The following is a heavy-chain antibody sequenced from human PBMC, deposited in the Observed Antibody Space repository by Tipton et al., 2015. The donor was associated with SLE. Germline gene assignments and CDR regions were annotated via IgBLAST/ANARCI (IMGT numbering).Heavy chain of an antibody. D-gene: IGHD6-6*01. J-gene: IGHJ6*02. CDR1: GGSISSYY. CDR3: ARVGSSSSDLDYYYFGMDV. V-gene: IGHV4-4*09. Sequence: LRLSCTVSGGSISSYYWSWIRQPPGKGLEWIGYLYTSGSANYNPSLKSRITISVDTSKNNFSLKLSSVTAADTAVYYCARVGSSSSDLDYYYFGMDVWGQEATVTVSS. CDR2: LYTSGSA.